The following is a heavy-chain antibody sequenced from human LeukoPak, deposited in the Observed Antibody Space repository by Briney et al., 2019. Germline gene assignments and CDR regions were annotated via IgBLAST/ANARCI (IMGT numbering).Heavy chain of an antibody. CDR1: GFTVSSNY. D-gene: IGHD3-16*01. CDR2: IYSGGST. CDR3: ARQGGIQPNWFDP. V-gene: IGHV3-66*04. Sequence: GGSLRLSCAASGFTVSSNYMSWVHQAPGKGLEWVSVIYSGGSTYSADSVKGRFTISRDNSKNTLYLQMNSLRAEDTAVYYCARQGGIQPNWFDPWGQGTLVTVSS. J-gene: IGHJ5*02.